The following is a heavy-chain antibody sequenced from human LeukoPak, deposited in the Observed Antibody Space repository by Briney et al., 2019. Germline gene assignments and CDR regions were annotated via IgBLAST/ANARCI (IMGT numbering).Heavy chain of an antibody. Sequence: ASVKVSCKASGYTFTSYGISWVRQAPGQGLEWMGWISAYNGNTNYAQKLQGRVTMTTDTSTSTAYMELRSLRSDDTAVYYCARDRWELLLFQKDAFDIWGQGTMVTVSS. J-gene: IGHJ3*02. D-gene: IGHD1-26*01. CDR2: ISAYNGNT. CDR1: GYTFTSYG. CDR3: ARDRWELLLFQKDAFDI. V-gene: IGHV1-18*01.